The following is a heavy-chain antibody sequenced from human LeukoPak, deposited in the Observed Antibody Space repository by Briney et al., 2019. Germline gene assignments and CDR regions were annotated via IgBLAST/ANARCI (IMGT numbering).Heavy chain of an antibody. Sequence: PSETLSLTCTVSDGSISSSSYYWGWIRQPPGKGLEWIGSIYYSGSTYYSPSLKSRVAISVDTSKNQFSLKLSSVTAADTAVYYCARRTFRYCSSTSCPPGAFDIWDQGTMVTVSS. CDR3: ARRTFRYCSSTSCPPGAFDI. CDR1: DGSISSSSYY. CDR2: IYYSGST. D-gene: IGHD2-2*01. V-gene: IGHV4-39*01. J-gene: IGHJ3*02.